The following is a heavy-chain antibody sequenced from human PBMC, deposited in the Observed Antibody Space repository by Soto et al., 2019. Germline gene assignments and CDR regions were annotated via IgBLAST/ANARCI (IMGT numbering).Heavy chain of an antibody. CDR2: MSGSGGIT. V-gene: IGHV3-23*01. Sequence: EVQLLESGGGLVQPGGSLRLSCAASGFTFSSYAMSWVRQAPGKGLEWVSDMSGSGGITYYADSVKGRFTISRDNSKNTLYLQMNSLRAEDTAVYYCARSAMVRGGGWFDPWGQGTLVTVSS. D-gene: IGHD3-10*01. J-gene: IGHJ5*02. CDR3: ARSAMVRGGGWFDP. CDR1: GFTFSSYA.